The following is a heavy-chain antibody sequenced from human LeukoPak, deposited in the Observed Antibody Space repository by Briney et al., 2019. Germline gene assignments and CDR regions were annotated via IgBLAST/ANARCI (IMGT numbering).Heavy chain of an antibody. CDR2: MYYSGST. CDR1: GGSITSRSYY. D-gene: IGHD2-2*01. CDR3: ARDKGRSIVVRGYGMDV. V-gene: IGHV4-39*02. Sequence: PSETLSLTCTVSGGSITSRSYYWGWIRQPPGKGLEWIGSMYYSGSTYYNPSLKSRVTISVDTSKNQFSLKLSSVIAADTAVYYCARDKGRSIVVRGYGMDVWGQGTTVTVSS. J-gene: IGHJ6*02.